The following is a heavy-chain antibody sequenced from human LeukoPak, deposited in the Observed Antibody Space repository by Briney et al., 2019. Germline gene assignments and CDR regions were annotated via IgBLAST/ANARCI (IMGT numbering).Heavy chain of an antibody. CDR2: IYYSGST. CDR1: GGSNSSYY. CDR3: ARAGVVVTARWFDP. J-gene: IGHJ5*02. D-gene: IGHD2-21*02. V-gene: IGHV4-59*01. Sequence: SETLSLTCTVSGGSNSSYYWSWIRQPPGKGLEWIGYIYYSGSTNYNPSLKSRVTISVDTSKNQFSLKLSSVTAADTAVYYCARAGVVVTARWFDPWGQGTLVTVSS.